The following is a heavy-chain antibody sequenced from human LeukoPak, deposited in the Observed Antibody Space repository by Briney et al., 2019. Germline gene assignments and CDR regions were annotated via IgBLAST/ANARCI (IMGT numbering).Heavy chain of an antibody. J-gene: IGHJ6*02. CDR3: ARDRGYYDILTRGPYYYYGMDV. Sequence: SETLSLTCTVSGGSISSGGYYWSWIRQHPGKGLEWIGYIYYSGSTYYNPSLKSRVTISVDTSKNQFSLKLSSVTAADTAVYYCARDRGYYDILTRGPYYYYGMDVWGQGTTVTVSS. V-gene: IGHV4-31*03. CDR2: IYYSGST. CDR1: GGSISSGGYY. D-gene: IGHD3-9*01.